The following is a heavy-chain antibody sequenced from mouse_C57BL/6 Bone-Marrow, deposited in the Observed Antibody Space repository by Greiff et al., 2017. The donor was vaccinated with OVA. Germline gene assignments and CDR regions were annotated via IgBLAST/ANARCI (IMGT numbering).Heavy chain of an antibody. CDR1: GYTFTSYW. V-gene: IGHV1-5*01. Sequence: VQLQQSGTVLARPGASVKMSCKTSGYTFTSYWMHWVKQRPGQGLEWIGAIYPGNSDTSYNQKFKGKAKLTAVTSASTAYMELSSLTNEDSAVYYCTNYYGSSYSSYYFDYWGQGTTLTVSS. CDR2: IYPGNSDT. D-gene: IGHD1-1*01. J-gene: IGHJ2*01. CDR3: TNYYGSSYSSYYFDY.